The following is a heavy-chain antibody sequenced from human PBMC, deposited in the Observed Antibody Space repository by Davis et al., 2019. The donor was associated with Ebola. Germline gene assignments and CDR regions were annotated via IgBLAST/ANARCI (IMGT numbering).Heavy chain of an antibody. CDR1: GCPTSTYH. J-gene: IGHJ4*02. CDR2: TYYSGST. D-gene: IGHD3-3*01. V-gene: IGHV4-59*01. Sequence: MPSETLSLTCTVSGCPTSTYHCTWIPQHPWPGLEWIGYTYYSGSTYYKLSLTSRITISVDTSKNQFSLKLSSVTAADTAVYYCARSSDFWSGYYSTPPLTTFDYWGQGTLVTVSS. CDR3: ARSSDFWSGYYSTPPLTTFDY.